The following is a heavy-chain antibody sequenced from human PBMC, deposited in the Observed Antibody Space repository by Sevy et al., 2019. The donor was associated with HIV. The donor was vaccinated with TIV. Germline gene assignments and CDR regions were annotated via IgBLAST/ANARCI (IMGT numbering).Heavy chain of an antibody. D-gene: IGHD3-10*01. J-gene: IGHJ4*02. CDR1: GFTFSSYW. Sequence: GGSLRLSCAASGFTFSSYWMSWVRQAPGKGLEWVANIKQDGSEKYYVDSVKGRFTISRDNAKNSLYLQMNSLRVDDTAVYYCARDGQFITMDRGVNGLDYWGQGTLVTVSS. CDR2: IKQDGSEK. CDR3: ARDGQFITMDRGVNGLDY. V-gene: IGHV3-7*03.